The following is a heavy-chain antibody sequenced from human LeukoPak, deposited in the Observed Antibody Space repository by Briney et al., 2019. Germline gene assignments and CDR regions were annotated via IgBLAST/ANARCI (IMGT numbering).Heavy chain of an antibody. J-gene: IGHJ4*02. CDR1: EYTFTGYY. CDR3: ARTAPYAGSWNAKANSYYFDY. Sequence: ASVKVSCKASEYTFTGYYMHWVRQAPGQGLEWMGLINPNSGGTNCAQKFQDRVTMTRDTSISTAYMELNSLRSEDTAVYYCARTAPYAGSWNAKANSYYFDYWGQGSLVTVSS. D-gene: IGHD1-1*01. V-gene: IGHV1-2*06. CDR2: INPNSGGT.